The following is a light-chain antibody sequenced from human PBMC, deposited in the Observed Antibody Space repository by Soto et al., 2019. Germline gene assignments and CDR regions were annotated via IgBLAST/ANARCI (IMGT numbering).Light chain of an antibody. J-gene: IGKJ2*01. V-gene: IGKV4-1*01. CDR1: QSVLYSSNNKNY. CDR3: QQYYSTPNT. Sequence: DIVMTQSPDSLAVSLGERATINCKSSQSVLYSSNNKNYLAWYQQKPGQPPKLLIYWASTRESGVPDRFSGSGSGTDFTLTHSSLQAEDVEVYYCQQYYSTPNTFGQGTKLEIK. CDR2: WAS.